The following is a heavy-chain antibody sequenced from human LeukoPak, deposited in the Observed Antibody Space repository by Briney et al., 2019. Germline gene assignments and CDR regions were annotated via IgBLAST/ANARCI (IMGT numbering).Heavy chain of an antibody. J-gene: IGHJ4*02. D-gene: IGHD3-3*01. CDR1: GGTFSSYA. CDR2: IIPILGIA. CDR3: ARGSPSSFGVVIVGSFDY. Sequence: SVKVSCKASGGTFSSYAISWVRQAPGQGLEWMGRIIPILGIANYAQKFQGRVTITADKSTSTAYMELSSLRSEDTAVYYCARGSPSSFGVVIVGSFDYWGQGTLVTVSS. V-gene: IGHV1-69*04.